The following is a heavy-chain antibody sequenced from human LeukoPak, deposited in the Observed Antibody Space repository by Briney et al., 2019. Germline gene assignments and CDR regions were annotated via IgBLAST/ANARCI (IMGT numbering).Heavy chain of an antibody. CDR1: GYTFTSYG. Sequence: ASVKVSCKASGYTFTSYGISWVRQAPGQGLEWMGWISAYNGNTNYAQKFQGRVTMTRNTSISTAYMELSSLRSEDTAVYYCARVSDYGGNSRRYYYYYYMDVWGKGTTVTVSS. CDR3: ARVSDYGGNSRRYYYYYYMDV. J-gene: IGHJ6*03. V-gene: IGHV1-18*01. CDR2: ISAYNGNT. D-gene: IGHD4-23*01.